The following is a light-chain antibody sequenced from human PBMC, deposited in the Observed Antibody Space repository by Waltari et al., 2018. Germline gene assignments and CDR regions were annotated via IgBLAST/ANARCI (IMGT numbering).Light chain of an antibody. V-gene: IGKV2-29*02. CDR3: MQGIHLPWT. J-gene: IGKJ1*01. CDR2: EGS. Sequence: DVVMTQTPLSLSVTPGQPAPISCKSSQRLLHSDGKTYLYWYLQKPGQSPQLLIYEGSRRFSGVSDRFSVSGSGTDFTLKISRVEAEDGGVYYCMQGIHLPWTFGQGTKVEIK. CDR1: QRLLHSDGKTY.